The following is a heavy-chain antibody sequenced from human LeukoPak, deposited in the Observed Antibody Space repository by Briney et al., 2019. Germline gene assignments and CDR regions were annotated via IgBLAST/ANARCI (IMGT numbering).Heavy chain of an antibody. J-gene: IGHJ5*02. Sequence: PSETLSLTCAVYGGSFSGYYWSWIRQPPGKGLEWIGEINHSGSTNYNPSLKSRVTISVDTSKNQFSLKLSSVTAADTAVYYCARHDEIVVVTAIPNWFDPWGQGTLVTVSS. V-gene: IGHV4-34*01. CDR3: ARHDEIVVVTAIPNWFDP. CDR1: GGSFSGYY. CDR2: INHSGST. D-gene: IGHD2-21*02.